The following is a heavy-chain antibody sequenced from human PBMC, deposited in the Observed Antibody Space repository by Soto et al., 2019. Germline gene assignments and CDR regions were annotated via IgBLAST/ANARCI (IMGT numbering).Heavy chain of an antibody. Sequence: EERLMESGGDFIQPGGSLRLSCVASGFTFSNYQMNWVRQAPGKGLEWVSYISSSSTAIYYADSVKGRFTVSRDNVKNSLYLEMTSLRDEDTAVYYCARDSTQTFNTLDALDIWGQGTMVTVSS. V-gene: IGHV3-48*02. J-gene: IGHJ3*02. CDR3: ARDSTQTFNTLDALDI. CDR1: GFTFSNYQ. CDR2: ISSSSTAI. D-gene: IGHD3-16*01.